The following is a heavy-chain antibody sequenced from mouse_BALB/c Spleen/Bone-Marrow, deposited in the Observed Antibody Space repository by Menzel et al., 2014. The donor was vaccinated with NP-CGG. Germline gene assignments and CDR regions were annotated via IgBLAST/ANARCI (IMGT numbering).Heavy chain of an antibody. D-gene: IGHD2-1*01. Sequence: LQQSGSELVRPGASVKLSCKASGYTFTSYWMHWVKQRPGQGLEWIGNIYPGSGSTNYDEKFKSKATLTVDTSSSTAYMQLSSLTSEDSAVYYRTSYGNAMDYWGQGTSVTVSS. J-gene: IGHJ4*01. CDR1: GYTFTSYW. V-gene: IGHV1S22*01. CDR2: IYPGSGST. CDR3: TSYGNAMDY.